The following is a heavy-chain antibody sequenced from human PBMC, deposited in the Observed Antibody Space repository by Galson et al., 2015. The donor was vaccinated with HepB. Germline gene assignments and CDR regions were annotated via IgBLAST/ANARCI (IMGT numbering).Heavy chain of an antibody. J-gene: IGHJ4*02. CDR2: FDPEDGET. V-gene: IGHV1-24*01. CDR3: ATGGYYDSSGYHRYFDY. D-gene: IGHD3-22*01. CDR1: GSTLTELS. Sequence: SVTVSCKVSGSTLTELSVHWVRQAPGKGLEWMGGFDPEDGETIYAQKFQGRVTMTEDTSTDTAYMELSSLRSEDTAVYYCATGGYYDSSGYHRYFDYWGQGTLVTVSS.